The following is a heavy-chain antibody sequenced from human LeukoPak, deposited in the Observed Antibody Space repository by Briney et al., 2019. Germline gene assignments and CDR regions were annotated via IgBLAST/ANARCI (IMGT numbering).Heavy chain of an antibody. CDR2: IYPGDSDT. V-gene: IGHV5-51*01. J-gene: IGHJ5*02. Sequence: GESLKISCKGSGHSFTSYWIGWVRQMPGKGLEWMGIIYPGDSDTRYSPSFQGQVTISADKSISAAYLQWSSLKASDTAMYYCARSRHHYDFWSGYQDNWFDPWGQGTLVTVSS. CDR3: ARSRHHYDFWSGYQDNWFDP. D-gene: IGHD3-3*01. CDR1: GHSFTSYW.